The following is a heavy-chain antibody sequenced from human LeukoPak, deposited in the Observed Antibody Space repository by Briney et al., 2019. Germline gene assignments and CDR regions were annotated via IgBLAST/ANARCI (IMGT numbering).Heavy chain of an antibody. D-gene: IGHD3-3*01. CDR2: IYSDGTT. CDR3: ARYDFILISYFDL. V-gene: IGHV3-53*01. Sequence: GGSLRLSCAASGFTVSNNYMSWVRQAPGKKLEWVSDIYSDGTTFYADSVKGRFTISRDNSKNTLYLQMNSLRAEDTAVYHCARYDFILISYFDLWGRGALSLSPQ. CDR1: GFTVSNNY. J-gene: IGHJ2*01.